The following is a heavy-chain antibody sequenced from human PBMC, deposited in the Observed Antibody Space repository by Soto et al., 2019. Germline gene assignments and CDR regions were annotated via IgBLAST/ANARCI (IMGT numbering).Heavy chain of an antibody. CDR3: ARPGATTDTVVYEF. J-gene: IGHJ4*02. Sequence: GESLKISCKASGYSFANYWIGWVCQKPGKGLEWMGVIYPGDSETTYSPSFEGQVIISVDRSRGSAFFEWSSLKASDTAMYYCARPGATTDTVVYEFWGQGTRVTVSS. CDR1: GYSFANYW. CDR2: IYPGDSET. V-gene: IGHV5-51*01. D-gene: IGHD1-26*01.